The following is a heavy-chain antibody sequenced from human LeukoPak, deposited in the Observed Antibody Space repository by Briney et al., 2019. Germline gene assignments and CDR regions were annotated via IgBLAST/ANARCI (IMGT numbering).Heavy chain of an antibody. D-gene: IGHD2-2*01. J-gene: IGHJ6*02. CDR3: VRSIVVVPAAIDYYGMDV. CDR2: IKSKTDGGTT. CDR1: GFTFSNAW. Sequence: GGSLRLSCAASGFTFSNAWMSWVRQAPGKGLEWVGRIKSKTDGGTTDYAAPVKGRFTISRDDSKNTLYLQMNSLRVEDTAVYYCVRSIVVVPAAIDYYGMDVWGQGTTVTVSS. V-gene: IGHV3-15*01.